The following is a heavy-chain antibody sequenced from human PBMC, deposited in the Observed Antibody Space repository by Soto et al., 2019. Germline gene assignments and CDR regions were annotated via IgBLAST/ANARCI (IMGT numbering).Heavy chain of an antibody. CDR2: ISWNSGNR. CDR1: GFTFADHA. D-gene: IGHD6-19*01. Sequence: EVQLVESGGGLVQPGRSLRLSCTASGFTFADHAMHWVRQVPGKGLEWVSGISWNSGNRDYADSVKGRFTISRDNAMNSLYLQMNSLRPEDTALYFCAKDTGSTAVAGGDFDCWGQGPLVTVSS. CDR3: AKDTGSTAVAGGDFDC. V-gene: IGHV3-9*01. J-gene: IGHJ4*02.